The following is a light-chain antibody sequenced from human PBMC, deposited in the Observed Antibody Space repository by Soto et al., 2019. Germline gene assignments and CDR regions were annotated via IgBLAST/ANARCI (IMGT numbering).Light chain of an antibody. J-gene: IGKJ1*01. CDR2: DAS. CDR1: QSMNSW. CDR3: LRYNAFSQT. V-gene: IGKV1-5*01. Sequence: DIQLTQSPSTVSASVGDRVTITCRASQSMNSWLAWYRQKPGEAPKVLIYDASSLGSGVPSRFRGSGSGTEFTLTIGRLQPEDFATYYCLRYNAFSQTFGQGTKVEI.